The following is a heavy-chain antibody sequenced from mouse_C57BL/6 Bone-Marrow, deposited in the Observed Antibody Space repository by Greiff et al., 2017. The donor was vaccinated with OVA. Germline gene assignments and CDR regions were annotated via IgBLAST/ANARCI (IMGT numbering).Heavy chain of an antibody. D-gene: IGHD4-1*01. Sequence: EVQGVESGGGLVKPGGSLKLSCAASGFTFSSYAMSWVRQTPEKRLAWVATISDGGSYTYYPDNVKGRFTISRDNAKNNLYLQMSHLKSEDTAMYYCARNWDSYYFDYWGQGTTLTVSS. CDR3: ARNWDSYYFDY. J-gene: IGHJ2*01. V-gene: IGHV5-4*01. CDR2: ISDGGSYT. CDR1: GFTFSSYA.